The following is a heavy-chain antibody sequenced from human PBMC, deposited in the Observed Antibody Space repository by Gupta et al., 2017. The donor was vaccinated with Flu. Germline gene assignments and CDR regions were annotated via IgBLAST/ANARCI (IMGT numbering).Heavy chain of an antibody. Sequence: QVQLAQSGAEVKEPGASVKVSCQASGYTFDAYYNHWVRQAPGQGLEWVGRINPHSGTTNYQQKFQGRLTVTMDASISTAYMDLSRLRSDDTAVYYCARERHCSTASCYRWFDPWGQGTLVTVSS. J-gene: IGHJ5*02. CDR1: GYTFDAYY. D-gene: IGHD2-2*02. CDR2: INPHSGTT. V-gene: IGHV1-2*06. CDR3: ARERHCSTASCYRWFDP.